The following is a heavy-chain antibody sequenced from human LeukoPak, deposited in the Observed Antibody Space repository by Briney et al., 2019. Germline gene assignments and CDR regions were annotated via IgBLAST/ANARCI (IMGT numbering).Heavy chain of an antibody. CDR1: GYTSTSYG. D-gene: IGHD3-22*01. V-gene: IGHV1-18*01. J-gene: IGHJ4*02. CDR2: ISAYNGNT. Sequence: GASVKVSCKASGYTSTSYGISWVRQAPGQGLEWMGWISAYNGNTNYAQKLQGRVTMTTDTSTSTAYMELRSLRSDDTAVYYCARVGGDYDSSDEPVYWGQGTLVTVSS. CDR3: ARVGGDYDSSDEPVY.